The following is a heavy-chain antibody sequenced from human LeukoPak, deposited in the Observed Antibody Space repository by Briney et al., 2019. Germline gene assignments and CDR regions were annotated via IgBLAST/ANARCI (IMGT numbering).Heavy chain of an antibody. CDR1: GFSFRNSA. Sequence: GGSLRLSCAASGFSFRNSAMDWVRQAPGKGLEWVAVISYDGSTKYYAATVRGRFTITRDNSKNTQYLKMNRLTAEATAVYCCAKDPEFRELYLGYWGQGTLVTVSS. J-gene: IGHJ4*02. D-gene: IGHD3-10*01. V-gene: IGHV3-30*18. CDR2: ISYDGSTK. CDR3: AKDPEFRELYLGY.